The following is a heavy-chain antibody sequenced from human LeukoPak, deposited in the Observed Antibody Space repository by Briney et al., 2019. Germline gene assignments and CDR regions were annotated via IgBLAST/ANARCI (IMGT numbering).Heavy chain of an antibody. CDR3: AKDMEADILTGSHDAFDI. CDR2: ISWNSGSI. D-gene: IGHD3-9*01. V-gene: IGHV3-9*01. CDR1: GFTFDDYA. Sequence: GGSLRLSCAASGFTFDDYAMHWVRHAPGKGLEGVSGISWNSGSIGYADSVKGRFTISRDNAKNSLYLQMNSLRAEDTALYYCAKDMEADILTGSHDAFDIWGQGTMVTVSS. J-gene: IGHJ3*02.